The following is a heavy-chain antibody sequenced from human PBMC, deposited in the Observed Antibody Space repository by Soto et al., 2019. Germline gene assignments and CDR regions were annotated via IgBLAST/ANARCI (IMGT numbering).Heavy chain of an antibody. CDR3: ARVDMATNKGNAFDI. J-gene: IGHJ3*02. CDR1: GYTFTSYY. Sequence: QVQLVQSGAEVKKPGASVKVSCKASGYTFTSYYMYWVRQAPGQGLEWMGIINPSGGSTSYAQKFRGRVPMTRDTSTRTVYRERSSVRSEDTVVYYCARVDMATNKGNAFDICGQGTMVTVSS. D-gene: IGHD5-12*01. CDR2: INPSGGST. V-gene: IGHV1-46*01.